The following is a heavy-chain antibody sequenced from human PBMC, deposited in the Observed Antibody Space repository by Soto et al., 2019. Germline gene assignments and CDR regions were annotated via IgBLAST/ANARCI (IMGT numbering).Heavy chain of an antibody. CDR1: GYTLTELS. CDR2: FDPEDGET. J-gene: IGHJ5*02. Sequence: ASVKVSCKVSGYTLTELSMHWVRQAPGKGLEWMGGFDPEDGETIYAQKFQGRVTMTEDTSTDTAYMELSSLRSEAAAVYYCATEYSSSSHNWFDPWGQGTLVTVSS. D-gene: IGHD6-6*01. V-gene: IGHV1-24*01. CDR3: ATEYSSSSHNWFDP.